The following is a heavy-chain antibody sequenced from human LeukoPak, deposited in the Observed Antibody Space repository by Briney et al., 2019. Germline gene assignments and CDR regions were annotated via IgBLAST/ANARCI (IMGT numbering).Heavy chain of an antibody. V-gene: IGHV3-7*02. J-gene: IGHJ4*02. CDR2: INQDGREK. CDR3: ARGGLAARPDY. Sequence: GGSLRLSCAASGFTFSNYWMSWVRQAPGKRLEWVANINQDGREKSYVDSVKGRFTISRDNAKNSLSLQMDSLRAEDTAVYYCARGGLAARPDYWGQGTLVTVSS. CDR1: GFTFSNYW. D-gene: IGHD6-6*01.